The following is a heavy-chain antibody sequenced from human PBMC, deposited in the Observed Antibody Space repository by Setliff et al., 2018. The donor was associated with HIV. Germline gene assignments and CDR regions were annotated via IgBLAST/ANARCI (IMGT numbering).Heavy chain of an antibody. Sequence: PSETLSLTCTVSGGSISNQYWSWIRQPQGKGLEWIGYIYYSGSTHYNPSPKSRVAMSVDTSKNQFSLDLTSVTPADTAVYYCARLRVSSSSQTFDHWGQGILVTVSS. CDR1: GGSISNQY. J-gene: IGHJ4*02. CDR3: ARLRVSSSSQTFDH. V-gene: IGHV4-59*11. D-gene: IGHD6-6*01. CDR2: IYYSGST.